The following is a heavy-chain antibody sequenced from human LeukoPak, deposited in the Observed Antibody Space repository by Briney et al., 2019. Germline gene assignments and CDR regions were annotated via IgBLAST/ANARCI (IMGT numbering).Heavy chain of an antibody. CDR1: GYSISSGYY. CDR2: IYHSGST. J-gene: IGHJ4*02. CDR3: ARDPRYCYDSSGYIALLRRAPLDY. D-gene: IGHD3-22*01. V-gene: IGHV4-38-2*02. Sequence: PSETLSLTCTVSGYSISSGYYWGWIRQPPGKGLEWIGSIYHSGSTYYNPSLKSRVTISVDTSKNQFSLKLSSVTAADTAVYYCARDPRYCYDSSGYIALLRRAPLDYWGQGTLVTVSS.